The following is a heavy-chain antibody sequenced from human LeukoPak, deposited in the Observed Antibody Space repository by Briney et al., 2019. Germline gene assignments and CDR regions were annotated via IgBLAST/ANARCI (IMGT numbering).Heavy chain of an antibody. CDR2: ISYDGSNK. CDR1: GFTFSSYG. D-gene: IGHD3-16*01. Sequence: GRSLRLSCAASGFTFSSYGMHWVRQAPGKGLEWVAVISYDGSNKYYADSVKGRFTISRDNSKNTLYLQMNSLRAEDTAVYYCARDGDYVWGSYSKKYYFDYWGQGTLVTVSS. CDR3: ARDGDYVWGSYSKKYYFDY. J-gene: IGHJ4*02. V-gene: IGHV3-30*03.